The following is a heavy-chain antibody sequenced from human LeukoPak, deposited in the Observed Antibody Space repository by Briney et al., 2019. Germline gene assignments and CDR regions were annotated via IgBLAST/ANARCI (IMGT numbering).Heavy chain of an antibody. CDR2: INTNTGNP. D-gene: IGHD6-19*01. CDR1: GYIFTSYA. V-gene: IGHV7-4-1*02. CDR3: ARDLTPRIAVVGGSDWDAFDI. J-gene: IGHJ3*02. Sequence: ASVKVSCKASGYIFTSYAMNWVRQAPGQGLEWMGWINTNTGNPTYAQGFTGRFAFSLVTSVSTAYLQISSLKAEDTAVYYCARDLTPRIAVVGGSDWDAFDIWGQGTMVTVSS.